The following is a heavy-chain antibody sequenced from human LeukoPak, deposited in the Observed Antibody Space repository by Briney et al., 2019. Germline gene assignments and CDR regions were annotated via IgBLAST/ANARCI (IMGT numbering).Heavy chain of an antibody. CDR3: SQCSMVRGVIADY. CDR2: ISSSGSTI. CDR1: GFTFSDYY. D-gene: IGHD3-10*01. J-gene: IGHJ4*02. Sequence: GGSLRLSCAASGFTFSDYYMSWIRQAPGKGLEWVSYISSSGSTIYYADSVKGRFTISRDNAKNSLYLQMNSLRAEDTAVYYCSQCSMVRGVIADYWGQGTLVTVSS. V-gene: IGHV3-11*01.